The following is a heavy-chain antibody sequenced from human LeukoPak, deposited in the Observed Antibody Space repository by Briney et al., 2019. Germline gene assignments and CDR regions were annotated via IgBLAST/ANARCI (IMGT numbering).Heavy chain of an antibody. CDR3: XXXIDYGGNPAAFDI. J-gene: IGHJ3*02. D-gene: IGHD4-23*01. Sequence: PSETLSLTCTVSGGSISSSSYYWSWIRQPPGKGLEWIGYIYYSGSTNYNPSLKSRVTISVDTSKNQFSLKLSSVTAADTAVYXXXXXIDYGGNPAAFDIWGQGTMVTVSS. CDR1: GGSISSSSYY. V-gene: IGHV4-61*01. CDR2: IYYSGST.